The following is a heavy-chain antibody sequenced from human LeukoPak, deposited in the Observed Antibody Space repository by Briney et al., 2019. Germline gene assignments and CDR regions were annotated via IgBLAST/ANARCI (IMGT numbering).Heavy chain of an antibody. V-gene: IGHV3-72*01. CDR3: ASSKAPFRNFDY. Sequence: GGSLRLSCAASGFTFSGSAMHWVRQASGKGLEWVGRIRNKANSYTTEYAASVKGRFTMSRDDSHNSLYLQMNSLQTEDTAVYYCASSKAPFRNFDYWGQGTLVTVSS. CDR1: GFTFSGSA. J-gene: IGHJ4*02. CDR2: IRNKANSYTT. D-gene: IGHD3-3*02.